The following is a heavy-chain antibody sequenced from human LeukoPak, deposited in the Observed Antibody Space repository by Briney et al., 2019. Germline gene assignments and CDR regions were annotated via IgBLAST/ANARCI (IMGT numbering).Heavy chain of an antibody. CDR1: GFTFSSYG. J-gene: IGHJ4*02. V-gene: IGHV3-30*02. CDR3: AKDLERFGELLQFDY. D-gene: IGHD3-10*01. CDR2: IRYDGSNK. Sequence: GGSLRLSCAASGFTFSSYGMHWVRQAPGKGLEWVAFIRYDGSNKYYADSVKGRFTISRDNSKNTLYLQMNSLRAEDTAVYYSAKDLERFGELLQFDYWGQGTLVTVSS.